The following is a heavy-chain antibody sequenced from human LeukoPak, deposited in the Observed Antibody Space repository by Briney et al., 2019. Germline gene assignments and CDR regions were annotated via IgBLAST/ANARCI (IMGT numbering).Heavy chain of an antibody. J-gene: IGHJ3*02. CDR1: GFTISSYS. CDR3: ARVWEYCSGGSCYPARAFDI. D-gene: IGHD2-15*01. CDR2: ISSSSSYI. Sequence: PGGSLRLSCAASGFTISSYSMNWVRQAPGKGLEWVSSISSSSSYIYYADSVKGRFTISRDNAKNSLYLQMNSLRAEDTAVYYCARVWEYCSGGSCYPARAFDIWGQGTMVTVSS. V-gene: IGHV3-21*01.